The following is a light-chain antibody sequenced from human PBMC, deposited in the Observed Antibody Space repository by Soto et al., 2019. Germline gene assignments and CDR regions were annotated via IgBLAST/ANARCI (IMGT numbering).Light chain of an antibody. CDR3: HSYDVSLSGPV. CDR1: RSNIGAGYD. J-gene: IGLJ2*01. CDR2: DNS. Sequence: QSVLTQPPSLSGAPGQRVTISCTGSRSNIGAGYDVHWYQHLPGTAPKVLIFDNSNRPSGVPDRFSGSKSGTSASLAITGLQAEDEAVYYFHSYDVSLSGPVFGGGTKLTVL. V-gene: IGLV1-40*01.